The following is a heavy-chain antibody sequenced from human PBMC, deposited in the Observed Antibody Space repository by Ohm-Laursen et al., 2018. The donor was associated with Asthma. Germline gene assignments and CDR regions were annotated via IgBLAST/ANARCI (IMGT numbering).Heavy chain of an antibody. CDR1: GGSISSSSYY. CDR3: AEEGYGSGYPFDY. J-gene: IGHJ4*02. D-gene: IGHD3-10*01. V-gene: IGHV4-39*01. CDR2: IYYSGST. Sequence: SDTLSLTCTVSGGSISSSSYYWGWIRQPPGKGLEWIGSIYYSGSTYYNPSLKSRVTISVDTSKNQFSLKLSSVTAAVTAVYYCAEEGYGSGYPFDYWGQGTLVTVSS.